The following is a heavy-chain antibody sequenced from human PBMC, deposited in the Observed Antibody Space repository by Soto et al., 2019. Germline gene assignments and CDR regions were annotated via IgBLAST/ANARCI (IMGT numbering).Heavy chain of an antibody. CDR1: GGTFSSYA. CDR3: ARENHDSSGYYYGA. J-gene: IGHJ4*02. CDR2: IIPIFGTA. D-gene: IGHD3-22*01. Sequence: QVQLVQSGAEVKKPGSSVKVSCKASGGTFSSYAISWVRQAPGQGLEWMGGIIPIFGTANYAQKFQGRVTSTADESTSTGYMELSSLRSEDTAVYYCARENHDSSGYYYGAWGQGTLVTVSS. V-gene: IGHV1-69*01.